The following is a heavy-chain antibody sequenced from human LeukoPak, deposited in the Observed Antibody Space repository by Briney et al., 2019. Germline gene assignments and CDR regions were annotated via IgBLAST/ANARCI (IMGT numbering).Heavy chain of an antibody. J-gene: IGHJ5*02. V-gene: IGHV4-34*01. CDR2: INHSGST. CDR3: ARGPKRFDP. Sequence: SETLSLTCAVYGGSFSGYYWSWIRQPPGKGLEWIGEINHSGSTXXNPXLKSRVTTSVDTSKNQFSLKLSSVTAADTAVYYCARGPKRFDPWGQGTLVTVSS. CDR1: GGSFSGYY.